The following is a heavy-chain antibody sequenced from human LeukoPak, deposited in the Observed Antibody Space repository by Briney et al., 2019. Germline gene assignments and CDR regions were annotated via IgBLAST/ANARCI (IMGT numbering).Heavy chain of an antibody. D-gene: IGHD5-12*01. V-gene: IGHV4-39*01. CDR1: GGSISSSSYY. CDR3: ATSGYDTSPEY. Sequence: PSETLSLTCTVSGGSISSSSYYWGWIRQPPGKGLEWIGSIYYSGSTYYNPSLKSRVTISVDTSKNQFYLKLSSVTPADTAVYYCATSGYDTSPEYWGQGTLVTVSS. CDR2: IYYSGST. J-gene: IGHJ4*02.